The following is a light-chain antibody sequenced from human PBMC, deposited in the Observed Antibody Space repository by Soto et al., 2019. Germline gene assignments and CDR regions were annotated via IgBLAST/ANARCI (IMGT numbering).Light chain of an antibody. CDR1: QSVLYSSNNKHY. J-gene: IGKJ2*01. V-gene: IGKV4-1*01. CDR2: WAS. Sequence: DIVMTQSPDSLAVSLGERATINCKTSQSVLYSSNNKHYLTWYQQKPGQPPKLLISWASTRESGVPERFSGSGSGTEFTLTISSLQAEDVAIYYCQQYFSTPRTFGQGTRLEIK. CDR3: QQYFSTPRT.